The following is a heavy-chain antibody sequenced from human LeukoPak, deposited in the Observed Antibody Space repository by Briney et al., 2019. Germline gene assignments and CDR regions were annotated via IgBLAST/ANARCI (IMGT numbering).Heavy chain of an antibody. Sequence: SVQVSCKASGYTFTRYYMHWVRQAPGQGLEWMGWINPNSGGKNYAQKFQGRVTMTRDTSISTAYMERSRLRSDDTAVYYCASPVYSGAFDIWGQGTMVTVSS. CDR3: ASPVYSGAFDI. V-gene: IGHV1-2*02. CDR2: INPNSGGK. CDR1: GYTFTRYY. D-gene: IGHD1-26*01. J-gene: IGHJ3*02.